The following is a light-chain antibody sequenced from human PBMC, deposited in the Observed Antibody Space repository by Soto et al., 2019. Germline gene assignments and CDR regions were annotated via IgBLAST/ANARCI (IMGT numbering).Light chain of an antibody. Sequence: EVILTKSPATVSLSPGERATLSCRASQSVSMHLAWYQQKPGQAPRLLIYDTSNRATGIPARFSGSGSGTDFTLTISSLEPEDFAVYYCQQRGNSPPGFPFGPVTILAIK. CDR2: DTS. CDR3: QQRGNSPPGFP. J-gene: IGKJ3*01. CDR1: QSVSMH. V-gene: IGKV3-11*01.